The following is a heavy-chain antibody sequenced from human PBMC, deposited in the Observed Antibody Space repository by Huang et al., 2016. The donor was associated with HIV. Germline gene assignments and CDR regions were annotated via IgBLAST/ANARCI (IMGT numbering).Heavy chain of an antibody. CDR3: ARTPNWNYWPNYFDY. Sequence: QVQLVQSGAEVKKPGASVKVSCKASGYTFTSYGISWVRQAPGQGLEWMGWISAYNGNTNYAQKLQVRVNMTTDTSTSTAYMELRSLRSDDTAVYYCARTPNWNYWPNYFDYWGQGTLVTVSS. CDR1: GYTFTSYG. D-gene: IGHD1-7*01. CDR2: ISAYNGNT. J-gene: IGHJ4*02. V-gene: IGHV1-18*04.